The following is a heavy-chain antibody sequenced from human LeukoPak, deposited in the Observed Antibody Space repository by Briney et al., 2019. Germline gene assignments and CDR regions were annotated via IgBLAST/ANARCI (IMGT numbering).Heavy chain of an antibody. D-gene: IGHD3-22*01. V-gene: IGHV4-34*01. CDR2: IYYSGST. J-gene: IGHJ4*02. CDR1: GGSFSGYY. CDR3: ASSRSIVVFDY. Sequence: SETLSLTCAVYGGSFSGYYWSWIRQPPGKGLEWIGSIYYSGSTNYNPSLKSRVTISVDTSKNQFSLKLSSVTAADTAVYYCASSRSIVVFDYWGQGTLVTVSS.